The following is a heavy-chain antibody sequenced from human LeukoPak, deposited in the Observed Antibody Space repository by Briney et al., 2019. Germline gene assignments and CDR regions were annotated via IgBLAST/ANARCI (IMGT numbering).Heavy chain of an antibody. CDR3: ARDLGYTTSC. V-gene: IGHV1-18*01. CDR1: GYTFTSYP. J-gene: IGHJ4*02. CDR2: ISVYNTNT. D-gene: IGHD6-13*01. Sequence: ASVKVSCKASGYTFTSYPISWVRQAPGQGLEWMGWISVYNTNTKYAQKLQGRVTMTTDRSTSTAYMELSRLKSDDTAVYYCARDLGYTTSCWGQGTLVTVSS.